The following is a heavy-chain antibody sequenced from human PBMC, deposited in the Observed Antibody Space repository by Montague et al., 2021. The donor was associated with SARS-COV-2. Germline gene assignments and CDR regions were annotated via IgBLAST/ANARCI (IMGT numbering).Heavy chain of an antibody. V-gene: IGHV2-5*02. J-gene: IGHJ4*02. D-gene: IGHD3-22*01. CDR3: AHRIARHYDTRSYLGCPFDF. CDR1: GFSLSTTGVV. CDR2: IYWDDDK. Sequence: PALVKPTQTLTLTCTFSGFSLSTTGVVVGWIRQPPGKALEWLALIYWDDDKRYSPSLKSRLTITKDTSKNQVVLTMTNMDPVDTATYYYAHRIARHYDTRSYLGCPFDFWGQGTLVTGSS.